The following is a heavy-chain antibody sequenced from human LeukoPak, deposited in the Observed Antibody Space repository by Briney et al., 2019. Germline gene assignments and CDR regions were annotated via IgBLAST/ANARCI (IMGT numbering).Heavy chain of an antibody. CDR3: ARGVDWTTINELNY. CDR1: GFTFSNFW. CDR2: ITPDGGGA. D-gene: IGHD3-10*01. Sequence: PGGSLRLSCAASGFTFSNFWMHWVRQAPGKGLVWVSRITPDGGGADYMDSAKGRFTISRDNAKNTVYLQMNSLGADDMAAYYCARGVDWTTINELNYWGQGTLVTVSS. V-gene: IGHV3-74*01. J-gene: IGHJ4*02.